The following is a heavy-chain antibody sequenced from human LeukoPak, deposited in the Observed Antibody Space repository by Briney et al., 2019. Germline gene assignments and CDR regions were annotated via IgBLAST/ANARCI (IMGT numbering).Heavy chain of an antibody. D-gene: IGHD5-12*01. Sequence: GGSLRLSCAASAFTFSIYSMNWVRQAPGKGLEWVSSITSTSRYIYYGDSVKGRFTISRDNAKNSLYLQMNSLRAEDTAVYYCVRDQGSGYDLVPYYDYYMDVWGKGTTVTVSS. J-gene: IGHJ6*03. V-gene: IGHV3-21*01. CDR2: ITSTSRYI. CDR3: VRDQGSGYDLVPYYDYYMDV. CDR1: AFTFSIYS.